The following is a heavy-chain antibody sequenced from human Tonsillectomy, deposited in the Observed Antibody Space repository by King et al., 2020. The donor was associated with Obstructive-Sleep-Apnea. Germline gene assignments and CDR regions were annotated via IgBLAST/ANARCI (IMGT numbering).Heavy chain of an antibody. V-gene: IGHV3-43*01. J-gene: IGHJ5*02. D-gene: IGHD6-13*01. CDR1: GFTFDDYT. Sequence: VQLVESGGVVVQPGGSLRLSCAASGFTFDDYTMHWVRQAPGKGLEWVSLVSWSGDTTYYADSVKGRFTISRDNSKNSLYLQMNSLRTEDTALYYCAKDPNSNSGYNGWFDPWGQGPLVTVSS. CDR2: VSWSGDTT. CDR3: AKDPNSNSGYNGWFDP.